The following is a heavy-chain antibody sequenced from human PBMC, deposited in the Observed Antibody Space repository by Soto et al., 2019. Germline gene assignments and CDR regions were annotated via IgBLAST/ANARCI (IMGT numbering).Heavy chain of an antibody. CDR3: ARILDREEASWFDP. Sequence: GSGPTLVNPTQTLTLTCTFSGFSLSTSGMCVSWIRQPPGKALEWLARIDWDDDKYYSTSLKTRLTISKDTSKNQVVLTMTNMDPVDTATYYCARILDREEASWFDPWGQGTLVTVSS. CDR1: GFSLSTSGMC. D-gene: IGHD2-2*03. V-gene: IGHV2-70*11. CDR2: IDWDDDK. J-gene: IGHJ5*02.